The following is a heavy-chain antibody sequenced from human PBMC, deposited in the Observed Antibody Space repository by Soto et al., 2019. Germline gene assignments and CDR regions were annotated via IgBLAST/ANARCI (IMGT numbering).Heavy chain of an antibody. D-gene: IGHD6-6*01. CDR2: IYPGDSDT. J-gene: IGHJ4*02. V-gene: IGHV5-51*01. Sequence: GESLKISCKGSGYTFTNYWIGWVRQMPGKGPEWMGTIYPGDSDTKYSPSFQGQVTISVDKSISTAYLQWSSLKASDTALYFCALYYGSSSRPFDYWGQGTQVTVSS. CDR1: GYTFTNYW. CDR3: ALYYGSSSRPFDY.